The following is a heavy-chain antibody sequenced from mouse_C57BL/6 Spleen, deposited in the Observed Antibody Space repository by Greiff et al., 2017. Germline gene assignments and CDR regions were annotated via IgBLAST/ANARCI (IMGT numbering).Heavy chain of an antibody. D-gene: IGHD3-2*02. CDR3: AREGGAAGSFDY. V-gene: IGHV1-55*01. Sequence: QVQLQQPGAELVKPGASVKMSCKASGYTFTSYWITWVKQRPGQGLEWIGDIYPGSGSTNYNEKFKNKATLTGDTSSSTPYMQLSSLTSEDSAVYYCAREGGAAGSFDYWGQGTTLTVSS. CDR2: IYPGSGST. J-gene: IGHJ2*01. CDR1: GYTFTSYW.